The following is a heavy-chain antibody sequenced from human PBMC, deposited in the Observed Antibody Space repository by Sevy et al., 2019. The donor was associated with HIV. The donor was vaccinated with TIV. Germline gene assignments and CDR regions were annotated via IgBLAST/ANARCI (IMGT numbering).Heavy chain of an antibody. Sequence: SETLSLTCTVSGGSISSYYWSWIRQPPGKGLEWIGYIYYSGSTNYNPSLKSRVTISVDTSKNQFSLTLSSVTAADTAVYYCARGYYGDYYFDYWGQGTLVTVSS. CDR3: ARGYYGDYYFDY. CDR1: GGSISSYY. D-gene: IGHD4-17*01. V-gene: IGHV4-59*01. J-gene: IGHJ4*02. CDR2: IYYSGST.